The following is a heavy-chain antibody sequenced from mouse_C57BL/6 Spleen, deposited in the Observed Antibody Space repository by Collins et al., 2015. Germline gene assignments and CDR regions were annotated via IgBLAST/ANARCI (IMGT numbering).Heavy chain of an antibody. CDR2: SDPSDSYT. D-gene: IGHD3-2*02. J-gene: IGHJ2*01. CDR3: ARKSRTAQGGYFDY. CDR1: GYTFTSYW. Sequence: QVQLQQPGAELVKPGASVKLSCKASGYTFTSYWMQWVKQRPGQGLEWIGESDPSDSYTNYNQKFKGKATLTVDTSSSTAYMQLSSLTSEDSAVYYCARKSRTAQGGYFDYWGQGTTLTVSS. V-gene: IGHV1-50*01.